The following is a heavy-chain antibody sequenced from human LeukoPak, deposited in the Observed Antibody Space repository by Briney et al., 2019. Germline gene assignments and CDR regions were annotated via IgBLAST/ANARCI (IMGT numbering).Heavy chain of an antibody. D-gene: IGHD1-26*01. CDR2: ISSSSTYV. CDR1: GFTFSSYS. J-gene: IGHJ1*01. Sequence: GGSLRLSCAASGFTFSSYSTTWVRQAPGKGLEWVSSISSSSTYVYYADSVEGRFTISRDNSKNTLYLQMNSLRAEDTAVYYCAGGDSGSYVYRSEYFQHWGQGTLVTVSS. CDR3: AGGDSGSYVYRSEYFQH. V-gene: IGHV3-21*01.